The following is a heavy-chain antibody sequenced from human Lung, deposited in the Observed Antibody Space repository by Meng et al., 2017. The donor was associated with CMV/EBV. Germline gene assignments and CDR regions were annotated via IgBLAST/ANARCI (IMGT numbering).Heavy chain of an antibody. V-gene: IGHV4-4*02. D-gene: IGHD3-10*01. CDR3: LRRSGGSV. J-gene: IGHJ1*01. CDR2: IPHRGSS. CDR1: CGAITNHNW. Sequence: VELRAPGPALVYPSETLSLTCAVSCGAITNHNWWAWVRQPPGKGLEWIGEIPHRGSSAYTPSLKSRVSMSIDKSKNQFSLKLTSVTAADTAVYHCLRRSGGSVWGQGTLVTVSS.